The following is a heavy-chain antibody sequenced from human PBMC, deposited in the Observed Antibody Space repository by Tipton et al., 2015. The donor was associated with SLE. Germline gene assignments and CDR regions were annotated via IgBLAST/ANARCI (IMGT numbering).Heavy chain of an antibody. D-gene: IGHD3-3*02. J-gene: IGHJ4*02. CDR2: ISYTGST. CDR3: ATFSQSRLFDY. CDR1: GGSISSSYY. Sequence: LPCTVSGGSISSSYYWGWIRQSPGKGLEWIGSISYTGSTYYNLSLKSRVTISVDTSRNQFSLRLSSVTAADTAVYYCATFSQSRLFDYWGQGRLVTVSS. V-gene: IGHV4-39*07.